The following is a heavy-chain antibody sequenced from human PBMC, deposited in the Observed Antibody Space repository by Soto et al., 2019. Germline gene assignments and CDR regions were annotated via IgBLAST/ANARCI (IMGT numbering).Heavy chain of an antibody. V-gene: IGHV3-30*18. J-gene: IGHJ6*02. Sequence: QVQLVESGGGVVQPGRSLRLSCAASGFTFSSYGMHWVRQAPGKGLEWVAVISYDGSNKYYADSVKGRFTISRDNSKNTLYLQMTSLRAEDTAVYYCAKDSDCSSTSCYTSYYYYGMDVWGQGTTVTVSS. CDR1: GFTFSSYG. CDR2: ISYDGSNK. CDR3: AKDSDCSSTSCYTSYYYYGMDV. D-gene: IGHD2-2*02.